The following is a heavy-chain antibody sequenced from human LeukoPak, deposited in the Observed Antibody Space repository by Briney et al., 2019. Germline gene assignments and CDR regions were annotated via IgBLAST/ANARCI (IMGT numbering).Heavy chain of an antibody. J-gene: IGHJ4*02. V-gene: IGHV4-34*01. D-gene: IGHD4-23*01. CDR1: GFTFSSYW. CDR2: INHSGST. Sequence: GSLRLSCEASGFTFSSYWMSWVRQAPGKGLEWIGEINHSGSTNYNPSLKSRVTISVDTSKNQFSLKLSSVTAADTAVYYCARDNRGRPVSPNYGGTDYWGQGTLVTVSS. CDR3: ARDNRGRPVSPNYGGTDY.